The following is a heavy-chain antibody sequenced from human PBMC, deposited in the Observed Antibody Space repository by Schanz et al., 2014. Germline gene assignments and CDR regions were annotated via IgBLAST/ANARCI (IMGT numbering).Heavy chain of an antibody. Sequence: EVQLMESGGGLVQPGGSLRLSCAASGFAVDNYYMSCVRQAPGKGLEWVSYISSASSTISYADSVKGRFTISRDNAKNSVFLQMNSLRAEDTAVYYCVRDSFFAFDYWGQGTLVTVSS. J-gene: IGHJ4*02. CDR2: ISSASSTI. CDR1: GFAVDNYY. V-gene: IGHV3-48*01. CDR3: VRDSFFAFDY. D-gene: IGHD3-3*01.